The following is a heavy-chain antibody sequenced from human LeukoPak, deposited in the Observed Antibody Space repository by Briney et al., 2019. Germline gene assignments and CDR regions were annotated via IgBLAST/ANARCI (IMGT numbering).Heavy chain of an antibody. V-gene: IGHV3-74*01. D-gene: IGHD6-19*01. Sequence: GGSLRLSCAASGFTFSVFWMFWVRQAPGQGLVWVSHISPDGRSTNYADSVKGRFTISRDNARNTLYLQLNSLTAEDTAVYYCARDGSSGWYRDDAFDIWGQGTMVTVSS. J-gene: IGHJ3*02. CDR2: ISPDGRST. CDR1: GFTFSVFW. CDR3: ARDGSSGWYRDDAFDI.